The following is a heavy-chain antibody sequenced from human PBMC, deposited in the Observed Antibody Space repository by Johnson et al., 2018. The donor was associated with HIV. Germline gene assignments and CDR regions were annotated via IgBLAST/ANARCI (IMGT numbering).Heavy chain of an antibody. J-gene: IGHJ3*02. CDR3: ARNGGTVTSDSFDI. V-gene: IGHV3-30*04. D-gene: IGHD4-17*01. Sequence: QVQLVESGGGVVQPGRSLRLSCAASGFTFSSYAMHWVRQAPGKGLEWVAVISYDGSNKYYADSVKGRFTISRDNSKNTLYLQMNSLSAEDTAVYYCARNGGTVTSDSFDIWGQGTMVTVSS. CDR1: GFTFSSYA. CDR2: ISYDGSNK.